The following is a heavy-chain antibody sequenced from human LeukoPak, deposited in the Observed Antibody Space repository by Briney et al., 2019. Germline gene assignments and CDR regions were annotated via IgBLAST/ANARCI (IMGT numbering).Heavy chain of an antibody. CDR1: GFTVSSNY. CDR3: ARVYCTNGVCYYSY. D-gene: IGHD2-8*01. Sequence: GGSLRLSCAASGFTVSSNYMSWVRQAPGKGLEWVSVIYSGGSTYYADSVKGRFTISRHNSKNTLYLQMNSLRAEDTAVYYCARVYCTNGVCYYSYWGQGTLVTVSS. CDR2: IYSGGST. J-gene: IGHJ4*02. V-gene: IGHV3-53*04.